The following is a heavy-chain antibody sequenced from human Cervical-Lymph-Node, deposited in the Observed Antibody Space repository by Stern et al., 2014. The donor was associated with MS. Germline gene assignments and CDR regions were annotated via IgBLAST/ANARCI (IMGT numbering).Heavy chain of an antibody. Sequence: QVQLVQSGAEVKKPGASVKVSCKASGYTFTSYDINWVRQATGQRLEWMGWMNPNSGKAGYAQKFQGRVTMTRNTSISKAYMELSSLRSEDTAVYYCARDCKLRRFGSRGWFDPWGQGTLVTVSS. CDR1: GYTFTSYD. CDR3: ARDCKLRRFGSRGWFDP. V-gene: IGHV1-8*01. J-gene: IGHJ5*02. CDR2: MNPNSGKA. D-gene: IGHD3-10*01.